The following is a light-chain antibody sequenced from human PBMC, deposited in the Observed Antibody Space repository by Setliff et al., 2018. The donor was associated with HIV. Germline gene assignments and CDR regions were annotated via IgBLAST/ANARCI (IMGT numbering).Light chain of an antibody. J-gene: IGLJ1*01. Sequence: QSVLTQPPSASGSPGQSVTISCTGTSSDVGGYNYVSWYQQHPGKAPKLMIYDVSNRPSGVSNRFSGSKSGNTASLTISGLQAEDEADYYCCSLTSTSSYVFGTGTKVTVL. CDR2: DVS. CDR1: SSDVGGYNY. V-gene: IGLV2-14*01. CDR3: CSLTSTSSYV.